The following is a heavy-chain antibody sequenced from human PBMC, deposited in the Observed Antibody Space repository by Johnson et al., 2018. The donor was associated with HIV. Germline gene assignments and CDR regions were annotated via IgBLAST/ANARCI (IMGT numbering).Heavy chain of an antibody. V-gene: IGHV3-48*04. CDR3: ARGDGATGYHDAFDI. D-gene: IGHD1-26*01. Sequence: VPLVESGGGVVQPGRSLRLSCAASGFTFSSYGMHWVRQAPGKGLEWVSYISSSGSTIYYADSVKGRFTISRDNAKNSLYLQMNSLRAEDTAVYYCARGDGATGYHDAFDIWGQGTMVTVSS. CDR1: GFTFSSYG. CDR2: ISSSGSTI. J-gene: IGHJ3*02.